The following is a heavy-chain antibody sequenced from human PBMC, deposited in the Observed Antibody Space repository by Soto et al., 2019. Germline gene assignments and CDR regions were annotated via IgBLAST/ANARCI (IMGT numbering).Heavy chain of an antibody. Sequence: PSETLSLTCSVSGAALNSGNYYWSWIRQVPGKGLEWIGHIYVTGAVDYNPSLRDRITISQDTSERQFSLNPRLVTAADTAVYYCARLRIATNNYKWFDPWGQGPLVTVSS. J-gene: IGHJ5*02. V-gene: IGHV4-31*02. CDR2: IYVTGAV. CDR3: ARLRIATNNYKWFDP. CDR1: GAALNSGNYY. D-gene: IGHD2-21*01.